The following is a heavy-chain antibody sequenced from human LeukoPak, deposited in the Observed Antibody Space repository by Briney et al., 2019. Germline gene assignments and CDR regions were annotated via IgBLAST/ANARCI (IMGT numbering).Heavy chain of an antibody. D-gene: IGHD1-26*01. Sequence: GGSLRLSCAASGFTFSSYAMSWVRQAPGKGLEWVSAISGSGDSTYYADSVKGRFSISRDNSKNTLYLLMNSLRAEDTAVYYCAKDPQWELPSPFDHWGQGTLVTVSS. CDR1: GFTFSSYA. J-gene: IGHJ4*02. CDR3: AKDPQWELPSPFDH. V-gene: IGHV3-23*01. CDR2: ISGSGDST.